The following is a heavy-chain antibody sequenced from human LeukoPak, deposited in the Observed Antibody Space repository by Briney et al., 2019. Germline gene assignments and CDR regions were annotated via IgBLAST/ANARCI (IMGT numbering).Heavy chain of an antibody. J-gene: IGHJ6*02. CDR2: INHSGST. Sequence: PSETLSLTCAVYGGSFSGYYWSWIRQPPGKGLEWIGEINHSGSTNYNPSLKSRVTISVDTSKNQFSLKLSSVTAADTAVYYSARGRGTVPAARYYYYYYGMDVWGQGTTVTVSS. CDR1: GGSFSGYY. D-gene: IGHD2-2*01. CDR3: ARGRGTVPAARYYYYYYGMDV. V-gene: IGHV4-34*01.